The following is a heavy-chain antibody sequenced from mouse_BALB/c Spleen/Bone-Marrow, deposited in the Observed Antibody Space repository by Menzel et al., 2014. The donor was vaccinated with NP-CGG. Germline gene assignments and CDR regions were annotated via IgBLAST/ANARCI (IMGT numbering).Heavy chain of an antibody. V-gene: IGHV1-9*01. CDR2: ILPGNGST. CDR1: GYTFSSYW. J-gene: IGHJ4*01. CDR3: ARSKVLYAMDY. Sequence: QVQLKESGAELMKPGASVKISCKATGYTFSSYWIERVKQRPGHGLEWIGEILPGNGSTNYNEKLKGKAAFTAETSSNTAYMQHSSLTSEDSAVYYCARSKVLYAMDYWGQGTSVTVSS. D-gene: IGHD2-14*01.